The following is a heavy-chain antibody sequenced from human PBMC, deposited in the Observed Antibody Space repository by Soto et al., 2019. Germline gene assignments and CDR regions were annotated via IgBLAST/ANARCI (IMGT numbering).Heavy chain of an antibody. CDR1: GYTFTSYY. CDR3: ARECTGATARRAVADFDY. J-gene: IGHJ4*02. Sequence: ASVTVSCKASGYTFTSYYMHWVRQAPGQGLEWMGIINPSGGSTSYAQKFQGRVTMTRDKSTSTVYMELSSLRSEDTAVYYCARECTGATARRAVADFDYWVQVTMVSVSS. V-gene: IGHV1-46*01. D-gene: IGHD6-19*01. CDR2: INPSGGST.